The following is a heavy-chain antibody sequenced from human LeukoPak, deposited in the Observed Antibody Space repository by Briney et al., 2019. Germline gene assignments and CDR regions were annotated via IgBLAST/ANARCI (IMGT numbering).Heavy chain of an antibody. CDR1: GGTFSSYA. V-gene: IGHV1-69*13. CDR2: IIPIFGTA. J-gene: IGHJ4*02. D-gene: IGHD3-22*01. Sequence: SVKVSCKASGGTFSSYAISWVRQAPGQGLEWMGGIIPIFGTANYAQKFQGRVTITADESTSTAYMELGSLRSEDTAVYYCARVTGTGDSSGYYYWGQGTLVTVSS. CDR3: ARVTGTGDSSGYYY.